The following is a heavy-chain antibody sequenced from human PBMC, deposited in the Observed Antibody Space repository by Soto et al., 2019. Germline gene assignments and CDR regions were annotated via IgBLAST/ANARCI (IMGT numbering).Heavy chain of an antibody. Sequence: PGGSLRLSCEGSGFRFTNAWMGWVRQAPGKGPEWIGRVRSRTEGGTEDYNAALEGRFTISRDDSKSEVYLEMKSLRPEDTAVYYCITDPSSVTDFYFFDYWGQGTPVTVSS. D-gene: IGHD4-17*01. CDR1: GFRFTNAW. J-gene: IGHJ4*02. CDR2: VRSRTEGGTE. V-gene: IGHV3-15*01. CDR3: ITDPSSVTDFYFFDY.